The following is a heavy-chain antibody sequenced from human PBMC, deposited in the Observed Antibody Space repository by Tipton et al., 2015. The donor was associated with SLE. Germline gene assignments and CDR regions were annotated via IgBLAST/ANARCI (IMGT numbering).Heavy chain of an antibody. V-gene: IGHV4-39*07. CDR2: IYYSGST. CDR3: AREWGGWRPNNAFDI. Sequence: TLSLTCTVSGGSISSGSYYWGWIRQPPGKGLEWIGSIYYSGSTYYNPSLKSRVTISVDASKNQFSLKLSSVTAADTAVYYCAREWGGWRPNNAFDIWGQGTMVTVSS. CDR1: GGSISSGSYY. J-gene: IGHJ3*02. D-gene: IGHD6-19*01.